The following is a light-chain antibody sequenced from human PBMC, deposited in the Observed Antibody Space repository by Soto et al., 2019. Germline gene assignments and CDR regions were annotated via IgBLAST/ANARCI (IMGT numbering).Light chain of an antibody. Sequence: QPVLTQPASVSGSPGQSITFSCTGTSSDVGGYNFVSWYQHHPSKAPKLIIYEVSNRPSGVSNRFSASKSGNTASLTISGLQAEDEADYYCSSYTNSSTLVGFGGGTKLTVL. V-gene: IGLV2-14*01. CDR2: EVS. J-gene: IGLJ2*01. CDR3: SSYTNSSTLVG. CDR1: SSDVGGYNF.